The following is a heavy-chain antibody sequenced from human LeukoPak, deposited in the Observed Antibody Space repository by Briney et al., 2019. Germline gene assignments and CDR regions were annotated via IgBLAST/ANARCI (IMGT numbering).Heavy chain of an antibody. CDR3: ARDGVRLTAVAAPWYFDY. J-gene: IGHJ4*02. V-gene: IGHV1-69*05. D-gene: IGHD6-19*01. CDR1: GGTSSSYA. Sequence: ASVKVSCKASGGTSSSYAISWVRQAPGQGLEWMGGIIPIFGTANYAQKFQGRVTITTDESTSTAYMELSSLRSEDTAVYYCARDGVRLTAVAAPWYFDYWGQGTLVTVSS. CDR2: IIPIFGTA.